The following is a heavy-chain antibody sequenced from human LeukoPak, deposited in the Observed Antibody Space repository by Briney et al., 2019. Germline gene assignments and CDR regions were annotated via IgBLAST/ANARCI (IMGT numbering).Heavy chain of an antibody. CDR3: ARDAGEQLPLLLNGDQNYYYYGMDV. Sequence: GASVKVSCKASGGTFSSYAISWVRQAPGQGLEWMGGIIPIFGTANYAQKFQGRVTITADESTSTAYMELSSLRAEDTAVYYCARDAGEQLPLLLNGDQNYYYYGMDVWGQGTTVTVSS. V-gene: IGHV1-69*13. CDR2: IIPIFGTA. D-gene: IGHD4-17*01. J-gene: IGHJ6*02. CDR1: GGTFSSYA.